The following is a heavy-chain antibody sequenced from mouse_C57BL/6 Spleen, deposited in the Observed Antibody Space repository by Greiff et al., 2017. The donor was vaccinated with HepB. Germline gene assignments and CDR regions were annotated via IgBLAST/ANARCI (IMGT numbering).Heavy chain of an antibody. Sequence: VQLQQPGAELVKPGASVKLSCKASGYTFTSYWMQWVKQRPGQGLEWIGEIDPSDSYTNYNQKFKGKATLTVDTSSSTAYMQLSSLTSEDSAVYYCASLAPGYYAMDYWGQGTSVTVSS. CDR2: IDPSDSYT. J-gene: IGHJ4*01. D-gene: IGHD6-1*01. CDR1: GYTFTSYW. CDR3: ASLAPGYYAMDY. V-gene: IGHV1-50*01.